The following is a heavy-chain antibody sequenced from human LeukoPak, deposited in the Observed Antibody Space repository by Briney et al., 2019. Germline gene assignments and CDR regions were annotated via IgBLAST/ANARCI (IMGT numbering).Heavy chain of an antibody. D-gene: IGHD2-15*01. V-gene: IGHV1-2*02. Sequence: ASVKVSCKASVYTLTGYYMHWVRQAPGQGLEWMGWINPNSGGTNYAQKFQGRVTMTRDTSISTACMELSRLRSDDTAVYYCARDHDVVVLVVWGQGTTVTVSS. CDR2: INPNSGGT. CDR3: ARDHDVVVLVV. J-gene: IGHJ6*02. CDR1: VYTLTGYY.